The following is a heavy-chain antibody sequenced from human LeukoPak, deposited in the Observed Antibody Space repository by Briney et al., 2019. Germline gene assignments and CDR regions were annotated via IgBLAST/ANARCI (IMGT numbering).Heavy chain of an antibody. CDR2: INPNSGGT. V-gene: IGHV1-2*02. CDR3: ARARMSLGDFDY. CDR1: GYTFPGYY. D-gene: IGHD3-10*01. J-gene: IGHJ4*02. Sequence: ASVKVSCKASGYTFPGYYMHWVRQAPGQGLEWMGWINPNSGGTNYAQKFQGRVTMTRDTSISTAYMELSRLRSDDTAMYYCARARMSLGDFDYWGQGTLVTVSS.